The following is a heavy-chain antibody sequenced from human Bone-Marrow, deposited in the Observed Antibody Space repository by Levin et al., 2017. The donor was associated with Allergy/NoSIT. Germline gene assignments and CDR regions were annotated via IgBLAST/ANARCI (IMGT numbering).Heavy chain of an antibody. CDR2: ISPRGTT. CDR3: ARVTYYDSYGMDV. D-gene: IGHD3-22*01. CDR1: GFTFSDYY. J-gene: IGHJ6*02. V-gene: IGHV3-69-1*02. Sequence: GGSLRLSCAASGFTFSDYYMTWIRQAPGKGLEWVSYISPRGTTYDADSLGGRFAISRDNDKNTLYLQMSSLRVEDTAIYYCARVTYYDSYGMDVWGQGTTLTVSS.